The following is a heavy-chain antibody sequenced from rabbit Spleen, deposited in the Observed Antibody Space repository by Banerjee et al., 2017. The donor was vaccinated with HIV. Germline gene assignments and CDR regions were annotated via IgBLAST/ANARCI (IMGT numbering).Heavy chain of an antibody. V-gene: IGHV1S40*01. CDR1: GFDLSSYYY. CDR3: ARDTATSFSTYGMDL. CDR2: IDSGSSGFT. J-gene: IGHJ6*01. D-gene: IGHD1-1*01. Sequence: QSLEESGGGLVQPEGSLTLTCTTSGFDLSSYYYMCWVRQAPGKGLEWIACIDSGSSGFTYFATWAKGRFTCSKTSSTTVTLQVTRLTAADTATYFCARDTATSFSTYGMDLWGPGTLVTVS.